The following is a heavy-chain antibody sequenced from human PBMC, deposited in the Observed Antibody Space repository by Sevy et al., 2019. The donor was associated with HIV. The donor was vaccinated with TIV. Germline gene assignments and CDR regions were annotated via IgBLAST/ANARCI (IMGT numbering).Heavy chain of an antibody. CDR1: GYTFTSYY. CDR2: INPSGGST. Sequence: ASVKVSCKASGYTFTSYYMHWVRQAPGHRLEWMGIINPSGGSTSYAQKFQGRVTMSRDTSTNTVYMGPSSLRSEDTAVYYCARTNVVVVAATRYYYYYMDVWGKGTTVTVSS. J-gene: IGHJ6*03. CDR3: ARTNVVVVAATRYYYYYMDV. D-gene: IGHD2-15*01. V-gene: IGHV1-46*01.